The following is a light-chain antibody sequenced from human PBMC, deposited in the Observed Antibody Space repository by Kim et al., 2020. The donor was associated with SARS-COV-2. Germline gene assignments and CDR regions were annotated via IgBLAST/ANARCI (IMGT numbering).Light chain of an antibody. CDR1: TLGDKY. CDR2: EGT. CDR3: QAWDSRTVI. Sequence: SYELTQPPSVSVSPGQTAIITCSGNTLGDKYACWYQQKPGQSPVLVIYEGTERPSGIPERFSGSKSGTTATLTNTGTQATDEADYYCQAWDSRTVIFGGGTQLTVL. J-gene: IGLJ2*01. V-gene: IGLV3-1*01.